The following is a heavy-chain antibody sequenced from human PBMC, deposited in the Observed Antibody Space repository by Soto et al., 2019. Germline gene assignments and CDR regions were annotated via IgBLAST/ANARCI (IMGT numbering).Heavy chain of an antibody. CDR3: AKDFSNAWSFDY. J-gene: IGHJ4*02. CDR1: GFSFGASV. CDR2: ISHDENYK. Sequence: GGSLRLSCAASGFSFGASVMHWVRQAPGKGLEWVTRISHDENYKTYADSVKGRFTVSRDNSKNILYLQMGSLRAEDTAVYYCAKDFSNAWSFDYWGRGTLVTVSS. D-gene: IGHD4-4*01. V-gene: IGHV3-30*18.